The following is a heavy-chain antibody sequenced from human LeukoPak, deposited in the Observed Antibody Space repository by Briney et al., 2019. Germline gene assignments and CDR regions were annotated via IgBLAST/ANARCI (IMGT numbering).Heavy chain of an antibody. CDR2: IYTSGST. V-gene: IGHV4-61*02. CDR3: ARVELATVGWFDP. Sequence: SETLSLTCTVSGGSISSGSYYWSWIRQPAGKGLEWTGRIYTSGSTNYNPSLKSRVTISVDTSKNQFSLKLSSVTAADAAVYYCARVELATVGWFDPWGQGTLVTVSS. J-gene: IGHJ5*02. CDR1: GGSISSGSYY. D-gene: IGHD5-24*01.